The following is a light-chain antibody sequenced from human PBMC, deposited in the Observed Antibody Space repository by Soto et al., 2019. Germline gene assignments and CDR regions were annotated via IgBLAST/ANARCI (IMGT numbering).Light chain of an antibody. Sequence: ALTQPASVSGSPGQSITISCTGTSSDVGGYNYVSWYQQHPGKAPKLMIYDVSNRPSGVSNRFSGSKSGNTASLTISGLQAEDEADYYCSSYTSSSTPLFGGGTKLTVL. V-gene: IGLV2-14*01. CDR2: DVS. CDR1: SSDVGGYNY. CDR3: SSYTSSSTPL. J-gene: IGLJ2*01.